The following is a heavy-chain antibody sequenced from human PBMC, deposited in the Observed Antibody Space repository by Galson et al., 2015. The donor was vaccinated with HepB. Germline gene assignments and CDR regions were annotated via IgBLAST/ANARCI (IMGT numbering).Heavy chain of an antibody. J-gene: IGHJ6*02. Sequence: SLRLSCAASGITFSRYAMSWVRQAPGKGLEWVSAISGSGGSTNYADSVKGRFTISRDASRNTLYLQMNSLRAEDTAVYYCAKSYSGSYSHSYLYSMDVWGQGTTVTVSS. CDR2: ISGSGGST. D-gene: IGHD1-26*01. V-gene: IGHV3-23*01. CDR1: GITFSRYA. CDR3: AKSYSGSYSHSYLYSMDV.